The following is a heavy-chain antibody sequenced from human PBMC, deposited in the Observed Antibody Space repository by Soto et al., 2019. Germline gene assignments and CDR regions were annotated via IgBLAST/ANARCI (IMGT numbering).Heavy chain of an antibody. Sequence: GASVKVSCKASGYTFTSYGMSWVRQAPGQGLEWLGWISAYSGSTNYAQKLQGRVTMTTDTSTSTAYMELRSLRSDDTAVYYCARAERVAVAGTRSNYYGMDVWGQGTTVTVSS. CDR3: ARAERVAVAGTRSNYYGMDV. J-gene: IGHJ6*02. V-gene: IGHV1-18*01. CDR1: GYTFTSYG. CDR2: ISAYSGST. D-gene: IGHD6-19*01.